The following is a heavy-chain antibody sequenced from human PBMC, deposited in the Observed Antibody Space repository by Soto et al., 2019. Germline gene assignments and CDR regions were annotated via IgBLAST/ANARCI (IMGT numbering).Heavy chain of an antibody. CDR3: ARLGGSYAVPHFDY. Sequence: WTWIRQPPGKGLEWMGYIYYSGTTTNYNPSLKSRVTLSVDTSKNQFSLKLSSVTAADTAVYYWARLGGSYAVPHFDYWGQGTLVTVSS. D-gene: IGHD1-26*01. CDR2: IYYSGTT. V-gene: IGHV4-59*08. J-gene: IGHJ4*02.